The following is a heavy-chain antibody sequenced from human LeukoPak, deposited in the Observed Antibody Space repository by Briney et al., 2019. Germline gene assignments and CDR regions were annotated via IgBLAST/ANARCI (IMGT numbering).Heavy chain of an antibody. CDR3: ARTGSTVTMLYPFDH. J-gene: IGHJ4*02. CDR1: GGSISSYY. Sequence: SETLSLTCSVSGGSISSYYGSWLRQPPGKGLEWIGYIYYSGSTDYNPSLKSRVTISVDRSTNQFSLRLSSVTAADTAVYYCARTGSTVTMLYPFDHWGQGTLVTVSS. CDR2: IYYSGST. V-gene: IGHV4-59*12. D-gene: IGHD4-17*01.